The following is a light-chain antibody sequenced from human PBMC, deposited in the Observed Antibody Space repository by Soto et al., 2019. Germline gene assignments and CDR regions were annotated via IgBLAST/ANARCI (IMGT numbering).Light chain of an antibody. V-gene: IGKV4-1*01. J-gene: IGKJ4*01. CDR3: HQYYTIPLT. CDR2: WAS. CDR1: RGVLYSSNNKNY. Sequence: DIVMTQSPDSLAVSLGERATINCKSSRGVLYSSNNKNYLAWYQQKPGQPPKLIIYWASTRESGVPDRFSGSGSGTDFTLTISSLQAEDVAVYYCHQYYTIPLTFGGGTKVEI.